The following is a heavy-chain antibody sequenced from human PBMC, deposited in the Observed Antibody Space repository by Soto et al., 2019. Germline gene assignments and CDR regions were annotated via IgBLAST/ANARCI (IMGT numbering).Heavy chain of an antibody. V-gene: IGHV1-69*02. CDR3: ARVRFSYYDSSGPSDY. J-gene: IGHJ4*02. CDR1: GGTFSSYT. Sequence: GASVKVSCKASGGTFSSYTISWVRQAPGQGLEWMGRIIPILGIANYAQKFQGRVTITADKSTSTAYMELSSLRSEDTAVYYCARVRFSYYDSSGPSDYWGQGTLVTVS. CDR2: IIPILGIA. D-gene: IGHD3-22*01.